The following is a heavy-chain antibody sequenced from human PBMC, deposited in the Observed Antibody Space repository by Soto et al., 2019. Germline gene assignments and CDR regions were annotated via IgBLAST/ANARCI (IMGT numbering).Heavy chain of an antibody. J-gene: IGHJ4*02. CDR2: ISAGGST. CDR3: AKVPIWCSSTSCYTEGFDY. D-gene: IGHD2-2*02. Sequence: EVQLLDSGGGLVQPGGSLRLSCTASGFTFSDYAMSWVRQPPGQGLEWVSVISAGGSTYYADSVKGRFTVSRANSKNTLYLQMNSLRAEDTAVYYCAKVPIWCSSTSCYTEGFDYWGQGTLVTVSS. V-gene: IGHV3-23*01. CDR1: GFTFSDYA.